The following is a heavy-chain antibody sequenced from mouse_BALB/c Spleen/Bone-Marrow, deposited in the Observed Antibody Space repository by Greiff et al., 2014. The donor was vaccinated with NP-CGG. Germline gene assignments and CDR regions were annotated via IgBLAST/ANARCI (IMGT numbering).Heavy chain of an antibody. CDR1: GFNIKDTY. V-gene: IGHV14-3*02. D-gene: IGHD1-1*01. CDR3: ARYYYGSSYFDY. Sequence: VQLQQSGAELVKPGASVKLSCTASGFNIKDTYMHWGEQRPEQGLEGIGRIDPANGNTKYDPKFQGKATITADTSSNTAYLQLSSLTSEDTAVYYCARYYYGSSYFDYWGQGTTLTVSS. J-gene: IGHJ2*01. CDR2: IDPANGNT.